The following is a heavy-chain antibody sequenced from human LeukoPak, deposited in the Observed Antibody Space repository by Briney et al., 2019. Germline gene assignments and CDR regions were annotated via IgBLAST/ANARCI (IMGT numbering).Heavy chain of an antibody. Sequence: SGGSLRLSCAASGYTFSDYYMSWIRQAPGKGLEWVANIKQDGSEKYYVDSVKGRFTISRDNAKNSLYLQMNSLRAEDTAVYYCARFPYLGPWGQGTLVTVSS. CDR2: IKQDGSEK. CDR1: GYTFSDYY. D-gene: IGHD7-27*01. CDR3: ARFPYLGP. V-gene: IGHV3-7*01. J-gene: IGHJ5*02.